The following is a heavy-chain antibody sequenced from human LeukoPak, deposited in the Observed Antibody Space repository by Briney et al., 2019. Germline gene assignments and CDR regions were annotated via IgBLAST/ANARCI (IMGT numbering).Heavy chain of an antibody. J-gene: IGHJ4*02. V-gene: IGHV3-21*01. CDR3: ARATRRDYGYVGY. Sequence: PGGSLRLSCAASGFTFSSYSMNWVRQAPGKGLDWVSSISSSSSYIYYADSVKGRFTISRDNAKNSLYLQMNSLRAEDTAVYYCARATRRDYGYVGYWGQGTLVTVSS. D-gene: IGHD4-17*01. CDR2: ISSSSSYI. CDR1: GFTFSSYS.